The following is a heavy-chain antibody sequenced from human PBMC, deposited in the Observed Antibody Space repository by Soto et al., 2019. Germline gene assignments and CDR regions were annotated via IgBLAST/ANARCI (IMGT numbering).Heavy chain of an antibody. CDR3: ARDPFRDYGDYVLFDAFDI. J-gene: IGHJ3*02. CDR2: ISSSSSYI. Sequence: GGSLRLSCAASGFTFSSYSMNWVRQAPGKGLEWVSSISSSSSYIYYADSVKGRFTISRDNAKNSLYLQMNSLRAEDTAVYYCARDPFRDYGDYVLFDAFDIWGQGTMVTVSS. D-gene: IGHD4-17*01. CDR1: GFTFSSYS. V-gene: IGHV3-21*01.